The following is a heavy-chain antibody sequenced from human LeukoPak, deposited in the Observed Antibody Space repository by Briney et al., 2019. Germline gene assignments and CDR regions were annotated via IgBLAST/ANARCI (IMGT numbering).Heavy chain of an antibody. CDR3: ARYCSGGSCPFDY. Sequence: SETLSLICAVYGGSFSGYYWSWIRQPPGKGLEWIGEINHSGSTNYNPSLKSRVTISVDTSKNQFSLKLRSVTAADTAVYYCARYCSGGSCPFDYWGQGTLVTVSS. D-gene: IGHD2-15*01. J-gene: IGHJ4*02. V-gene: IGHV4-34*01. CDR1: GGSFSGYY. CDR2: INHSGST.